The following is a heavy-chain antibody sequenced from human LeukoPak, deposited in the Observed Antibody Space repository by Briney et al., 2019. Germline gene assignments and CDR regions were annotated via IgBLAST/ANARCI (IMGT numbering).Heavy chain of an antibody. CDR2: IFSSGPT. D-gene: IGHD3-10*01. CDR1: GFTVSSNF. CDR3: AISGLGFGEFRGLDY. Sequence: QPGGSLRLSCAASGFTVSSNFMSWVRQAPGKGLEWVSVIFSSGPTYYADSVKGRFTISRDTSKNALYLQMNSLRAEDTAVYYCAISGLGFGEFRGLDYWGQGTLVTVSS. V-gene: IGHV3-53*01. J-gene: IGHJ4*02.